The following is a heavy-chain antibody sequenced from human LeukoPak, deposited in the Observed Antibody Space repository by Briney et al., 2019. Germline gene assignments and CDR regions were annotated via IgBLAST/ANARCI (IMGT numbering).Heavy chain of an antibody. V-gene: IGHV7-4-1*02. Sequence: ASVKVSCKASGYTFTSYAMNWVRQAPGQGLEWMGWINTNTGNPTYAQGFTGRFVFSLDTSVSTAYLQISSLKAEDTAVYYCARYVVHSYSSSWYEGWFDPWGQGTLVTVSS. J-gene: IGHJ5*02. D-gene: IGHD6-13*01. CDR3: ARYVVHSYSSSWYEGWFDP. CDR1: GYTFTSYA. CDR2: INTNTGNP.